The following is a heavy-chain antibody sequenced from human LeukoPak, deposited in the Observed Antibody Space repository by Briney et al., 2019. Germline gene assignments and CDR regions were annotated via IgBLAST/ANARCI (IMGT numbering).Heavy chain of an antibody. Sequence: GESLQISCKGSGYSINNYWIGWVRQMPGEGLEWMGIIYPADSDIRYSPSFQGQVTISADKSISTAYLQWSSLKASDTAMYYCARQEYCSGGSCYTWFDPWGQGTLVTVSS. CDR2: IYPADSDI. V-gene: IGHV5-51*01. CDR3: ARQEYCSGGSCYTWFDP. J-gene: IGHJ5*02. D-gene: IGHD2-15*01. CDR1: GYSINNYW.